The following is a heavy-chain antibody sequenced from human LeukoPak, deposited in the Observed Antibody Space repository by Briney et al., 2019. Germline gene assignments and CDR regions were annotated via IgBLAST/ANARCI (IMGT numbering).Heavy chain of an antibody. D-gene: IGHD3-9*01. CDR2: MSLDGSSI. CDR1: GFAFNTQA. CDR3: ARDRGKLRYLDL. V-gene: IGHV3-30*15. J-gene: IGHJ4*02. Sequence: GRSLRLSCVASGFAFNTQAMHWVRQAPGKGLEWLAVMSLDGSSIYYADSVRGRFTISRDNSKNKLFLQMSSLRVEDTAVYYCARDRGKLRYLDLWGQGTLLTVSS.